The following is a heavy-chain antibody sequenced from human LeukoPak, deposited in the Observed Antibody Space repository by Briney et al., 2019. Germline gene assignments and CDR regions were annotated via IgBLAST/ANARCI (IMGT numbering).Heavy chain of an antibody. CDR3: AKIAAAYDAFDI. J-gene: IGHJ3*02. CDR1: GFTFSSYS. Sequence: GGSLRLSCAASGFTFSSYSMNWVRQAPGKGLEWVSSISSSSSYIYYADSVKGRFTISRDNAKNSLYLQVNSLRAEDTAVYYCAKIAAAYDAFDIWGQGTMVTVSS. D-gene: IGHD6-13*01. V-gene: IGHV3-21*01. CDR2: ISSSSSYI.